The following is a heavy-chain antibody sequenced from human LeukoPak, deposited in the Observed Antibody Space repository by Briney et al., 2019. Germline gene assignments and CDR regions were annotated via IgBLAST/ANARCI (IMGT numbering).Heavy chain of an antibody. V-gene: IGHV1-2*02. J-gene: IGHJ4*02. D-gene: IGHD3-22*01. Sequence: ASVKVSCKASGGTFSSYAISWVRQAPGQGLEWMGWINPNSGGTNYAQKFQGRVTMTRDTSISTAYMELSRLRSDDTAVYYCARVKGYYYDSSGYYPGYYFDYWGQGTLVTVSS. CDR2: INPNSGGT. CDR3: ARVKGYYYDSSGYYPGYYFDY. CDR1: GGTFSSYA.